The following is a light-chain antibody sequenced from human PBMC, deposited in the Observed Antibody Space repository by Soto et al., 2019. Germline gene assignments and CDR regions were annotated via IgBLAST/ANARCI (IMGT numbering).Light chain of an antibody. Sequence: QSALTQPASVSGSPGPSITISCTGTSSDIGDSNYVSWYQQHPGKAPKLVIYDVSNRPSGVSNRFSGSKSANTASLTISGLQAEDEADYYCSSFRSSSTSDVFGTGTKVTVL. CDR3: SSFRSSSTSDV. CDR1: SSDIGDSNY. J-gene: IGLJ1*01. CDR2: DVS. V-gene: IGLV2-14*03.